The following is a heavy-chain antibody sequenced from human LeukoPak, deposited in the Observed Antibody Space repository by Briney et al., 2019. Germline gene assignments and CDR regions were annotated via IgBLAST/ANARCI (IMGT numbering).Heavy chain of an antibody. CDR2: IYHSGST. J-gene: IGHJ4*02. CDR1: GYSISSGYY. V-gene: IGHV4-38-2*02. Sequence: PSETLSLTCAVSGYSISSGYYWGWIRQPPGKGLEWIGSIYHSGSTYYNPSLKSRVTISVDTSKNQFSLKLSSVTAADTAVYYCAREEMDYDSSSYFYYFDYWGQGTLVTVSS. D-gene: IGHD3-22*01. CDR3: AREEMDYDSSSYFYYFDY.